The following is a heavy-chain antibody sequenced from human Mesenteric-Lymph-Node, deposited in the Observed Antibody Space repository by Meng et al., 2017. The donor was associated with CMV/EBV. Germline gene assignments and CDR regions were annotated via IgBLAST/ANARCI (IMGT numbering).Heavy chain of an antibody. CDR3: AKEDIVVVPAAIYYYGMDV. J-gene: IGHJ6*02. CDR2: ISSRGSYI. Sequence: GGSLRLSCGASGFTFSDYTMNWVRQAPGKGLEWVSSISSRGSYIYYAESVKGRFTISRDNSKNTLYLQMNSLRAEDTAVYYCAKEDIVVVPAAIYYYGMDVWGQGTTVTVSS. CDR1: GFTFSDYT. D-gene: IGHD2-2*01. V-gene: IGHV3-21*01.